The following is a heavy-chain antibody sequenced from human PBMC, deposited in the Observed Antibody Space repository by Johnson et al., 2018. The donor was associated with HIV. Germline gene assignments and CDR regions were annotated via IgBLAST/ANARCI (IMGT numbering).Heavy chain of an antibody. CDR3: ASGAQFGTVSHDAFDI. V-gene: IGHV3-30*02. Sequence: QVQLVESWGGVVQPGGSLRLSCAASGFTVSSNYMSWVRQAPGKGLEWVAFIRYDGSNKYYADSVKGRFTISRDNAKNSLYLQMNSLRAEDTAVYYCASGAQFGTVSHDAFDIWGQGTMVTVSS. CDR1: GFTVSSNY. J-gene: IGHJ3*02. D-gene: IGHD1-7*01. CDR2: IRYDGSNK.